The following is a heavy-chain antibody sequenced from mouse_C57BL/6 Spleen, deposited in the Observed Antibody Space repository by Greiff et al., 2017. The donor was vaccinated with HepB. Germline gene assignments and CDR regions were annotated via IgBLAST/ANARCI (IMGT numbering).Heavy chain of an antibody. D-gene: IGHD1-1*01. CDR3: AGEGDYYGSSYGYFDV. CDR2: ISDGGSYT. CDR1: GFTFSSYA. Sequence: EVKLVESGEGLVKPGGSLKLSCAASGFTFSSYAMSWVRQTPEKRLEWVATISDGGSYTYYPDNVKGRFTISRDNAKNNLYLQMSHLKSEDTAMYYCAGEGDYYGSSYGYFDVWGTGTTVTVSS. J-gene: IGHJ1*03. V-gene: IGHV5-4*01.